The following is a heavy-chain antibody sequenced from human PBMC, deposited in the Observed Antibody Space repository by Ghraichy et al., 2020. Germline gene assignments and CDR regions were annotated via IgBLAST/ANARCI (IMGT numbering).Heavy chain of an antibody. CDR3: ARVSFDSYGYYFDY. J-gene: IGHJ4*02. D-gene: IGHD5-18*01. Sequence: GGSLRLSCAASGFTFSSYDMHWVRQATGKGLEWVSAIGTAGDTYYPGSVKGRFTISRENAKNSLYLQMNSLRAGDTAVYYCARVSFDSYGYYFDYWGQGTLVTVSS. CDR2: IGTAGDT. CDR1: GFTFSSYD. V-gene: IGHV3-13*01.